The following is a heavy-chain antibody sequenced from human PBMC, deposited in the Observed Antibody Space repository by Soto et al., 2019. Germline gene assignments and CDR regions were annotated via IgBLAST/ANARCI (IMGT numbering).Heavy chain of an antibody. CDR1: GYTFSGFY. J-gene: IGHJ4*02. Sequence: AAVKVSCKASGYTFSGFYMHWVRQAPGQGLEWMGWINPNSGGTKSAEKFQGRVTMTRDTSISTAYMELSRLTSDDTAVYYCASAAVTGTAGLDFWGQGTQVTVSS. CDR2: INPNSGGT. CDR3: ASAAVTGTAGLDF. V-gene: IGHV1-2*02. D-gene: IGHD6-19*01.